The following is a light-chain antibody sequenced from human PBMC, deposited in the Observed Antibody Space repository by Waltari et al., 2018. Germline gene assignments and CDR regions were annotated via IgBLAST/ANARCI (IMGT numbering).Light chain of an antibody. CDR3: SSYTSSSTWV. V-gene: IGLV2-14*01. CDR1: SRDVGGYNY. CDR2: DVS. J-gene: IGLJ3*02. Sequence: QSALTQPASVSGSPGQSITISCTGTSRDVGGYNYVSWYQKHPGKAPKFMIYDVSRRPSGVSNRFSGSRSGNTASLTISGLQAEDEADYYCSSYTSSSTWVFGGGTKLTVL.